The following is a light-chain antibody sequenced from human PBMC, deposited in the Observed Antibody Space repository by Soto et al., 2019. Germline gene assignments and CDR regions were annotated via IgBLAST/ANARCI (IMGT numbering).Light chain of an antibody. Sequence: DIQLTQSPSSLSASVGDRVTITCRASQGISSYLGWYQQKPGKAPNLLIYDASTLHSGVPSRFSGGGSGTDFTLTISSLQPEDFATYYCQQVNVYPSTFGGGTKVAIK. CDR3: QQVNVYPST. J-gene: IGKJ4*01. V-gene: IGKV1-9*01. CDR2: DAS. CDR1: QGISSY.